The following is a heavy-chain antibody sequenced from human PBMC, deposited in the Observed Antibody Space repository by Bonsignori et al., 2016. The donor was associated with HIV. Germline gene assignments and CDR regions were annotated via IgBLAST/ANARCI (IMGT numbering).Heavy chain of an antibody. Sequence: WVRQAPGQGLEWMGWMNPNSGNTGYAQKFQGRVTMTRNTSISTAYMELSSLRSEDTAVYYCVIVVVMGYWGQGTLVTVSS. D-gene: IGHD3-22*01. J-gene: IGHJ4*02. CDR2: MNPNSGNT. CDR3: VIVVVMGY. V-gene: IGHV1-8*01.